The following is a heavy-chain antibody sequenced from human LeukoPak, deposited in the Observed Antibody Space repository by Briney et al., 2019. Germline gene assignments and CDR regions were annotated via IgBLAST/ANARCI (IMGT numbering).Heavy chain of an antibody. J-gene: IGHJ6*02. CDR2: IYSGGST. CDR1: GFTVSSNY. Sequence: GGSLRLSCAASGFTVSSNYMSWVRQAPGKGLEWVSVIYSGGSTYYADSVKGRFTISRHNSKNTPYLQMNSLRAEDTAVYYCARVHEYQLLPYYYYGMDVWGQGTTVTVSS. V-gene: IGHV3-53*04. CDR3: ARVHEYQLLPYYYYGMDV. D-gene: IGHD2-2*01.